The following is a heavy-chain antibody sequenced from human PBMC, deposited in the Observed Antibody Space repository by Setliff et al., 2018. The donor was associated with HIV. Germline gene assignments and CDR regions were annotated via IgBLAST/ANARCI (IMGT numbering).Heavy chain of an antibody. V-gene: IGHV1-3*01. CDR3: ATLGVAVTGTVDY. Sequence: ASVKVSCKASGYTFINYAIHWVRQAPGHRLEWMGWINSDKGNTKYSQKFQGRITITRDTSASTAYIEVSSLKSEDTAVYYCATLGVAVTGTVDYWGQGTRVTVSS. CDR2: INSDKGNT. J-gene: IGHJ4*02. CDR1: GYTFINYA. D-gene: IGHD6-19*01.